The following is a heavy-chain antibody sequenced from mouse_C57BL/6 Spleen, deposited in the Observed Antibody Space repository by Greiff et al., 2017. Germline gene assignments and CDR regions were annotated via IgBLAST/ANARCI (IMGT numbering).Heavy chain of an antibody. V-gene: IGHV5-4*03. CDR1: GFTCSSYA. D-gene: IGHD1-1*01. CDR2: ISDGGSYT. CDR3: ASGGYYGSDWSFDV. Sequence: EVKLMESGGGLVKPGGSLKLSCAASGFTCSSYAMSWVRQTPEKRLEWVATISDGGSYTYYPDNVKGRFTISRDNAKNNLYLQMSHLKSEDTAMYYCASGGYYGSDWSFDVWAAGAPVTVSS. J-gene: IGHJ1*01.